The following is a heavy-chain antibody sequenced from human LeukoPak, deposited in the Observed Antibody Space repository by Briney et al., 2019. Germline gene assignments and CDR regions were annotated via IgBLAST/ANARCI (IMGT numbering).Heavy chain of an antibody. Sequence: SETLSLTCTVSGGSISSYYWSWIRQPPGKGPEWIGYIYYSGSTNYNPSLKSRVTISVDTSKNQFSLKLSSVTAADTAVYYCARGYGSGSYQTYYYYYMDVWGKGTTVTISS. D-gene: IGHD3-10*01. J-gene: IGHJ6*03. CDR3: ARGYGSGSYQTYYYYYMDV. CDR1: GGSISSYY. CDR2: IYYSGST. V-gene: IGHV4-59*01.